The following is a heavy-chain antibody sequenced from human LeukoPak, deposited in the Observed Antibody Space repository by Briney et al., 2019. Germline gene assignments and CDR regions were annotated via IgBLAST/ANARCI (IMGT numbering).Heavy chain of an antibody. CDR3: ATRGTDFWSGFDY. Sequence: ASVKVSCKLSGNTLRELPIQWVRQAGGKGLEWMAGFDPENAEIVYAQKFQGRVTMTEDTSTNTAYMELTSLTADDTALYYCATRGTDFWSGFDYWGQGTQVTVSS. J-gene: IGHJ4*02. D-gene: IGHD3-3*01. V-gene: IGHV1-24*01. CDR1: GNTLRELP. CDR2: FDPENAEI.